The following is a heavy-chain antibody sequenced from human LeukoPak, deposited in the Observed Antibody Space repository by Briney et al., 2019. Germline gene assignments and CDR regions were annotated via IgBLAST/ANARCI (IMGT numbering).Heavy chain of an antibody. V-gene: IGHV4-59*01. D-gene: IGHD3-10*01. CDR3: ARTPMVRGTYYMDV. Sequence: PSETLSLTCTVSGGSISSYYWSWIRQPPGKGLEWIGYIYYSGYTNYNPSLKSRVTISVDTSKNQFSLKLSSVTAADTAVYYCARTPMVRGTYYMDVWGKGTTVTISS. CDR2: IYYSGYT. CDR1: GGSISSYY. J-gene: IGHJ6*03.